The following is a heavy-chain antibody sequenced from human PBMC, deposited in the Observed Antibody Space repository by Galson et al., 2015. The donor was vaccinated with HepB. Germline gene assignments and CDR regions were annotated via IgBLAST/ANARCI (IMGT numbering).Heavy chain of an antibody. Sequence: SLRLSCAASGFNLRDYNMGWIRQAPGRGLEWLSYISETGTYSKHADSLEGRITISRDNAKNLLFLQMNRLRVEDTAVYYCARALAHDYEQHVFDVWGQGTMVIVSS. J-gene: IGHJ3*01. CDR1: GFNLRDYN. V-gene: IGHV3-11*06. D-gene: IGHD1/OR15-1a*01. CDR2: ISETGTYS. CDR3: ARALAHDYEQHVFDV.